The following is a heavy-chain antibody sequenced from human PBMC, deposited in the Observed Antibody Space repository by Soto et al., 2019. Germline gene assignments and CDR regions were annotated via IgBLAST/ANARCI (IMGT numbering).Heavy chain of an antibody. CDR1: GFTFTRYS. V-gene: IGHV3-21*06. J-gene: IGHJ4*02. CDR2: ISSTTNYI. CDR3: ARESEDLTSNFDY. Sequence: GGSLRLSCAASGFTFTRYSMNWLHQAPGKELESVSSISSTTNYIYYGDSMKGRFTISRDNGKNSLYLEIHSLRAEDTAVYYCARESEDLTSNFDYWGQGTLVTVAS.